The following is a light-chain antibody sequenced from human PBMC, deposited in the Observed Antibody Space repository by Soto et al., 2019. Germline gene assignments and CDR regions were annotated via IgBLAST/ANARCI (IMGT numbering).Light chain of an antibody. CDR3: AAWDDRLRGYV. CDR1: TSNTGTNA. CDR2: YSN. J-gene: IGLJ1*01. V-gene: IGLV1-47*01. Sequence: QSVLTQSASASGTPGHRVTISCSGGTSNTGTNAVYWFQLLPGTAPKLLIYYSNHRPSGISDRFSGSKSGTSASLAISGLRPEDEADYYCAAWDDRLRGYVFATGTKVTVL.